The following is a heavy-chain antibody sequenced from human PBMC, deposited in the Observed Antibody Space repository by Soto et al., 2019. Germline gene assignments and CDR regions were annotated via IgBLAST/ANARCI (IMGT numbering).Heavy chain of an antibody. V-gene: IGHV3-23*01. CDR3: ARGSTDSYPGSRIFDF. J-gene: IGHJ4*02. Sequence: LRLSCVASGITVGSRAMSWVRQAPWEGLEWVSTITDTGGDTKYADPVRGRFTMSRDNSKKALYLQMNSLRVEDSALYYCARGSTDSYPGSRIFDFWGRGTLVTVSS. D-gene: IGHD3-10*01. CDR2: ITDTGGDT. CDR1: GITVGSRA.